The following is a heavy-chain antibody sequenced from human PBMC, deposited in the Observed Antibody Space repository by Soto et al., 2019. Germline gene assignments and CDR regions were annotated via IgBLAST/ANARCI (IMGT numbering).Heavy chain of an antibody. Sequence: AQVKLSCKASGYTLPTYHLHWVRQPPGQGLEWIGIINPDGGSSTYAQKFQGRVTMARDTSTSTVFMELSFLSSEDTAVYYCARDRRMVVFPAGYPGYFYVLAVSGQGTTVTV. J-gene: IGHJ6*02. CDR3: ARDRRMVVFPAGYPGYFYVLAV. CDR2: INPDGGSS. V-gene: IGHV1-46*01. D-gene: IGHD2-2*01. CDR1: GYTLPTYH.